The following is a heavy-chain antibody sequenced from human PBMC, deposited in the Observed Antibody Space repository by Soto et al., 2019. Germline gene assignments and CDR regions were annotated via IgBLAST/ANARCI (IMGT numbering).Heavy chain of an antibody. CDR1: GFSLSSYP. D-gene: IGHD2-2*01. V-gene: IGHV3-30*04. CDR3: PRDKKPGAPDFCDD. CDR2: ISFYGTIQ. J-gene: IGHJ4*02. Sequence: QVQLVESGGGVVQPGRSLRLSCAASGFSLSSYPMHWVRQAPGKGPEWVAVISFYGTIQLYADSVKGRFTISRDTSTNTLFLQMNSLTTEDAAMYYCPRDKKPGAPDFCDDWGQGTLVTVSS.